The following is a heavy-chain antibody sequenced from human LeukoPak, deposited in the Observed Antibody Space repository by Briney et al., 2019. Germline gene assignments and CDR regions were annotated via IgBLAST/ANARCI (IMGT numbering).Heavy chain of an antibody. V-gene: IGHV4-59*01. Sequence: PSETLSLTCTVSGGSISSYYWSWIRQPPGKGLEWIGYIYYSGSTNYNPSLKSRVTISVDTSKNQFSLKLSSVTAADTAVYYCARGGRGIVGANDAFDIWGQGTMVTVSS. CDR3: ARGGRGIVGANDAFDI. J-gene: IGHJ3*02. CDR2: IYYSGST. D-gene: IGHD1-26*01. CDR1: GGSISSYY.